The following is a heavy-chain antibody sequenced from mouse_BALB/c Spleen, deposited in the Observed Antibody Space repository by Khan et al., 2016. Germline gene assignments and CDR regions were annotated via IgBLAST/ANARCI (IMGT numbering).Heavy chain of an antibody. V-gene: IGHV14-4*02. CDR1: GFNIKDYY. J-gene: IGHJ2*01. D-gene: IGHD2-4*01. CDR3: NAVYYDSDSDF. CDR2: IDPDNGDT. Sequence: EVQLQESGAELVRSGASIKLSCTASGFNIKDYYMHWVKQRPEQGLEWIGWIDPDNGDTEYDPKFQGKATMTADTSSNPAYLQLNSLTSEDPAVYYCNAVYYDSDSDFWGLGSTLPVSS.